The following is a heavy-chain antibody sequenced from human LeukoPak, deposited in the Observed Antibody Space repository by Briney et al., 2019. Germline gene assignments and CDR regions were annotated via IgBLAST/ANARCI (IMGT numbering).Heavy chain of an antibody. CDR2: IYTSGST. CDR3: ARHRRGIVGATYYFDY. D-gene: IGHD1-26*01. V-gene: IGHV4-4*09. CDR1: GGSISSYY. J-gene: IGHJ4*02. Sequence: SETLSLTCTVSGGSISSYYWSWIRQPPGKGLEWIGYIYTSGSTNYNPSLKSRATISVDTSKNQFSLKLSSVTAADTAVYYCARHRRGIVGATYYFDYWGQGTLVTVSS.